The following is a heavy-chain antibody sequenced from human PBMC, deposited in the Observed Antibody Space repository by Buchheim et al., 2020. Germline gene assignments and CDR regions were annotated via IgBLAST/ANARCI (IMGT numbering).Heavy chain of an antibody. V-gene: IGHV4-31*03. CDR2: MYNSGST. D-gene: IGHD3-10*01. CDR1: GDSMERGGFY. CDR3: ARGTPRYYFDF. Sequence: QVQLQESGPGLVKPSQTLSLTCTVSGDSMERGGFYWNWIRQHPGMGLEFIGYMYNSGSTYFNPFLRSRATISADTSKNQFSLKLSSVTAADTAVYFCARGTPRYYFDFWGQGTL. J-gene: IGHJ4*02.